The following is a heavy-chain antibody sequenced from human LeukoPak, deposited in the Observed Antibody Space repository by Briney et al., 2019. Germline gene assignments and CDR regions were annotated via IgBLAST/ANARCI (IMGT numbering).Heavy chain of an antibody. CDR3: ARSVELADYYYYYMDV. J-gene: IGHJ6*03. D-gene: IGHD2-8*02. CDR1: GYTFTGYY. CDR2: INPNSGGT. V-gene: IGHV1-2*02. Sequence: ASVKVSCKASGYTFTGYYMHWVRQAPGQGLEWMGWINPNSGGTNYAQKFQGRVTMTRDTSISTAYMELSRLRSDDTAVYYCARSVELADYYYYYMDVWGKGTTVTVSS.